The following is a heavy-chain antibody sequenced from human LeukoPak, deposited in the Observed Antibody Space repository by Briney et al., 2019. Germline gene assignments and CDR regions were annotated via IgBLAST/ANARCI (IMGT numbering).Heavy chain of an antibody. CDR2: ISAYNGNT. J-gene: IGHJ4*02. V-gene: IGHV1-18*01. CDR3: ARDLRFGEFYY. CDR1: GYTFTNYG. D-gene: IGHD3-10*01. Sequence: LEASVKVSCKASGYTFTNYGISWVRQAPGQGLEWMGWISAYNGNTNYAQKLQGRVTMTTDTSTSTAYMELRSLRSDDTAVYYCARDLRFGEFYYWGQGTLVTVSS.